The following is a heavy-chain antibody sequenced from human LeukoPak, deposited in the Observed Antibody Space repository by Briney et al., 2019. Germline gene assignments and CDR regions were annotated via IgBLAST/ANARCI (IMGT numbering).Heavy chain of an antibody. D-gene: IGHD6-6*01. J-gene: IGHJ4*02. CDR1: GFTFSSYA. CDR3: ARDHYSSSSFDY. Sequence: PGGSLRLSCAASGFTFSSYAMSWVRQAPGKGLEWVSSISGSGDSTYYADSVKGRFTISRDNSKNTLYLQLNSLRAEDTAVYYCARDHYSSSSFDYWGQGTLVTGSS. CDR2: ISGSGDST. V-gene: IGHV3-23*01.